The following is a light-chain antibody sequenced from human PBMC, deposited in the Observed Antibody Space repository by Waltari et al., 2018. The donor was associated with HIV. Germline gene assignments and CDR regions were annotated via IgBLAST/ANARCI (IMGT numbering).Light chain of an antibody. Sequence: QSALTQPPSVFGTPGQRVPLSCSGSSSNIGSSYVYLYRQLPGTAPKVVIPRNNQRPSDVPDRFSGFKSGTSASLAISGLRSDDEADYYCAAWDDRLSGPIFGGGTKLTVL. CDR3: AAWDDRLSGPI. J-gene: IGLJ2*01. CDR2: RNN. CDR1: SSNIGSSY. V-gene: IGLV1-47*01.